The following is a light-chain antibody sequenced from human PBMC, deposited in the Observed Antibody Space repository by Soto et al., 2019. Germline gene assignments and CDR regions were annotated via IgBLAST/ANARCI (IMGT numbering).Light chain of an antibody. CDR1: QSLLHITGETF. Sequence: DVVMTQSPLSLSVTPGQPASISWKSSQSLLHITGETFLFWYLQKPGQSPQLLIYEVFTRVSGVPDRFSGSGSGTDFTLEISRVETDDVGIYYCMQSTQLPPTFGQGTRLGIE. V-gene: IGKV2D-29*02. CDR3: MQSTQLPPT. J-gene: IGKJ5*01. CDR2: EVF.